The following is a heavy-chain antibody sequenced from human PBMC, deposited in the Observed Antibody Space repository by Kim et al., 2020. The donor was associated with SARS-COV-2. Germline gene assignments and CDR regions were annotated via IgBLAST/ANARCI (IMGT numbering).Heavy chain of an antibody. J-gene: IGHJ6*02. D-gene: IGHD3-10*01. CDR1: GFNFNSYS. CDR3: ARCPLSMTMVRGMITTTVFYFYNMDA. Sequence: GGSLRLSCTVSGFNFNSYSMNWVRQAPGKGLEWVSYISSSSNTVYYAGSVRGRFTISRDNAKNSLFLQMNSLRDEDTAVYYCARCPLSMTMVRGMITTTVFYFYNMDAWGQGTTVTVFS. CDR2: ISSSSNTV. V-gene: IGHV3-48*02.